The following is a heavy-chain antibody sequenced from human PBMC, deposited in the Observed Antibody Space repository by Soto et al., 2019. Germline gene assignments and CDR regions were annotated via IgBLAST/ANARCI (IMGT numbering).Heavy chain of an antibody. Sequence: PSQALSLTCDISVDSVSSNSAGWNWIRQTPSRDLEWLGRTYYKSKWYYTYAASVKSRITVSPDTSKNQFSLQLTSVTPEDTAVYYCASVSWDDVSGHYYMDVWDKGTTVTVSS. CDR2: TYYKSKWYY. CDR3: ASVSWDDVSGHYYMDV. D-gene: IGHD1-1*01. J-gene: IGHJ6*03. CDR1: VDSVSSNSAG. V-gene: IGHV6-1*01.